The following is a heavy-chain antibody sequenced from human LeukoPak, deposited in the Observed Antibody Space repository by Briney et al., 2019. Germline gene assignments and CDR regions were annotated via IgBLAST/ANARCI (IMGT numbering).Heavy chain of an antibody. D-gene: IGHD6-13*01. J-gene: IGHJ6*03. CDR2: TYYRSKWYY. CDR3: ARGPQLVDYYYIDV. V-gene: IGHV6-1*01. Sequence: SQTLSLTCAISEYSVSSNSAAWNWIRQSPSRGPEWLGRTYYRSKWYYDYAVSVKSRITIIPDTSKNHFSLQLNSVTPEDTAVYYCARGPQLVDYYYIDVWSKGTTVTISS. CDR1: EYSVSSNSAA.